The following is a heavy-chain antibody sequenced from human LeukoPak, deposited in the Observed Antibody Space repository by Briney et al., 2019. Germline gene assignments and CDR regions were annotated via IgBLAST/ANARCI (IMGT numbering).Heavy chain of an antibody. CDR1: GFTFRNYE. D-gene: IGHD3-9*01. V-gene: IGHV3-48*03. J-gene: IGHJ5*02. Sequence: PGGSLRLACAASGFTFRNYEMNWVRQAPGVGLEWVANIRSDGTNILYADSVKGRFTTSNHNVRHSLYLQMNSLRPGDTPVYYCARGRIDPPGYHPLAPRWRRPWRQGPRDPVPS. CDR2: IRSDGTNI. CDR3: ARGRIDPPGYHPLAPRWRRP.